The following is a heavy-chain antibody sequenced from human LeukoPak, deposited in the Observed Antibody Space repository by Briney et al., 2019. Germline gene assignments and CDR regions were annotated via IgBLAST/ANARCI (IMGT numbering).Heavy chain of an antibody. J-gene: IGHJ6*03. V-gene: IGHV4-59*01. CDR3: ARGVDYTNPLIDYYYYIDV. CDR2: IYYSGST. CDR1: GGSISSYY. D-gene: IGHD4-11*01. Sequence: SETLSLTCTVSGGSISSYYWSWIRQPPGKGLEWIGYIYYSGSTNYNPSLKSRVTISVDTSKNQFSLKLSSVTAADTAVYYCARGVDYTNPLIDYYYYIDVGGKGTTVTVSS.